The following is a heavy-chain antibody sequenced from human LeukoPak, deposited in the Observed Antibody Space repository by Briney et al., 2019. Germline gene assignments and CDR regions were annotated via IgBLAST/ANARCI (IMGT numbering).Heavy chain of an antibody. CDR1: GYTFTSYD. D-gene: IGHD6-19*01. V-gene: IGHV1-8*02. Sequence: ASVKVSCKASGYTFTSYDINWVRQATGQGLEWMGWMNPNSGNTGYAQKFQGRVTMTEDTSTDTAYMELSSLRSEDTAVYYCATDLDEAGTDYWGQGTLVTVSS. CDR3: ATDLDEAGTDY. CDR2: MNPNSGNT. J-gene: IGHJ4*02.